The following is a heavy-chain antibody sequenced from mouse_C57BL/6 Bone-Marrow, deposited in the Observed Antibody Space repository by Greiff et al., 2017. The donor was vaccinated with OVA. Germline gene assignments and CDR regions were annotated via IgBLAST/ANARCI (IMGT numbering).Heavy chain of an antibody. D-gene: IGHD1-1*01. V-gene: IGHV5-6*02. Sequence: EVKLVESGGDLVKPGGSLKLSCAASGFTFSSYGMSWVRQTPDKRLEWVATISSGGSYTYYPDSVKGRFTISRDNAKNTLYLQMSSLKSEDTAMYYCARHLLTVVASFDYWGQGTTLTVSS. CDR2: ISSGGSYT. CDR1: GFTFSSYG. CDR3: ARHLLTVVASFDY. J-gene: IGHJ2*01.